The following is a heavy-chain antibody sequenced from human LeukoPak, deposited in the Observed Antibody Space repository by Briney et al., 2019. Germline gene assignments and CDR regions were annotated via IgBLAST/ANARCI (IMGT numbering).Heavy chain of an antibody. Sequence: NASETLSLTCAVYGGSFSGYYWSWIRQPPGKGLEWIGDINHSGSTNYNPSLKSRVTISVDTSKNQFSLKLSSVTAADTAVYYCARDNNGVAPNDYWGQGTLVTVSS. CDR1: GGSFSGYY. CDR3: ARDNNGVAPNDY. V-gene: IGHV4-34*01. D-gene: IGHD2-15*01. J-gene: IGHJ4*02. CDR2: INHSGST.